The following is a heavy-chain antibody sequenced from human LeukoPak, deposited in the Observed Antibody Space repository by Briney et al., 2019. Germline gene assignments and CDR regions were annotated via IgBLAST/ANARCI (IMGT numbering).Heavy chain of an antibody. D-gene: IGHD5-24*01. CDR2: ISGSGSTI. CDR3: ARERGRVEMATNPRSTYMDV. CDR1: GFTFSDYY. J-gene: IGHJ6*03. Sequence: GGSLRLSCAASGFTFSDYYMNWIRQAPGKGLEWVSYISGSGSTIYYADSVKGRYTISRDNTKNSLYLQMSSLRPEDTAVYYCARERGRVEMATNPRSTYMDVWGKGTTVTVSS. V-gene: IGHV3-11*01.